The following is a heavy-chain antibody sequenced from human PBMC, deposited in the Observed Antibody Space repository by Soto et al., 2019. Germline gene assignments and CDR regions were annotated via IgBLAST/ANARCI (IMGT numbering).Heavy chain of an antibody. CDR1: GGSMSSYY. J-gene: IGHJ3*02. Sequence: SETLSLTCTVSGGSMSSYYWSWIRQPPGKGLEWIGYIYYSGSTNYNPSLKSRVTISVDTSKNQFSLKLSSVTAADTAVYYCASKRGYDFWSGLGPWGGSHDAFDIWGQGTMVTVSS. CDR2: IYYSGST. CDR3: ASKRGYDFWSGLGPWGGSHDAFDI. D-gene: IGHD3-3*01. V-gene: IGHV4-59*01.